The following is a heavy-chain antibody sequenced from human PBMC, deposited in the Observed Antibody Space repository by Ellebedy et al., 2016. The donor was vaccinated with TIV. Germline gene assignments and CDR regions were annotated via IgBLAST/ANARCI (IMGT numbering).Heavy chain of an antibody. CDR2: INQDGRTT. J-gene: IGHJ3*02. Sequence: GGSLKISCAASGFTFSASWMTWVRQAPGQGLEWVANINQDGRTTNYVDSVKGRFTISRDNAKNSLYLQLNSRRVDDTAMYYCATDKVCFTFDIWGRGTMVTVSS. CDR3: ATDKVCFTFDI. CDR1: GFTFSASW. V-gene: IGHV3-7*01.